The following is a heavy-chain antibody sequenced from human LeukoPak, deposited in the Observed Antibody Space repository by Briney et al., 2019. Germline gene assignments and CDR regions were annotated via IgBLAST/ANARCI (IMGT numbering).Heavy chain of an antibody. J-gene: IGHJ6*03. CDR1: GLTFSSYA. D-gene: IGHD2-2*01. CDR2: IGGRGGRK. Sequence: GGSLRLSRAAVGLTFSSYAMRWVRQDPGKGLEGVSAIGGRGGRKYYEDSVTGRVTISRDHSTNTLCAQMTSLRAEETAVYDFSIWTSAAVVDVISPICYHYYYYSMYVLGKATTVSVSS. CDR3: SIWTSAAVVDVISPICYHYYYYSMYV. V-gene: IGHV3-23*01.